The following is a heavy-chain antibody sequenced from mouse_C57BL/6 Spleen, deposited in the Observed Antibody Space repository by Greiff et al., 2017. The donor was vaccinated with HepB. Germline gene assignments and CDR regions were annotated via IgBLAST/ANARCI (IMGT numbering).Heavy chain of an antibody. V-gene: IGHV1-80*01. CDR2: IYPGDGDT. CDR3: ARRGYGYDVAWFAY. Sequence: VQLQQSGAELVKPGASVKISCKASGYAFSSYWMNWVKQRPGKGLEWIGQIYPGDGDTNYNGKFKGKATLTADKSSSTAYMQLSSLTSEDSAVYFCARRGYGYDVAWFAYWGQGTLVTVSA. D-gene: IGHD2-2*01. CDR1: GYAFSSYW. J-gene: IGHJ3*01.